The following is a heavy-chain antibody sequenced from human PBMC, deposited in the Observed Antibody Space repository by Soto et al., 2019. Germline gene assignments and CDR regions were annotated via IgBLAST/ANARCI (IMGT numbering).Heavy chain of an antibody. CDR3: ARVLDTAMVTDYCGMDV. D-gene: IGHD5-18*01. CDR2: IWYDGSNK. CDR1: GFTFSSYG. J-gene: IGHJ6*02. Sequence: ESGGGVVQPGRSLRLSCAASGFTFSSYGMHWVRQAPGKGLEWVAVIWYDGSNKYYADSVKGRFTISRDNSKNTLYLQMNSRRAEDTAVYYCARVLDTAMVTDYCGMDVWGQGTTVTVSS. V-gene: IGHV3-33*01.